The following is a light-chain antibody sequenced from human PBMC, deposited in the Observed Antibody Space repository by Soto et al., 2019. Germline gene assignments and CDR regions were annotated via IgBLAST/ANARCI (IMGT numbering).Light chain of an antibody. J-gene: IGLJ1*01. V-gene: IGLV2-23*01. Sequence: QSVLTQPPSASGSPGQSVTISCTGTSSDVGKYDYVSWFQHHPGKAPKLIIYEGSKRPSGVSNRFSGSKSGNTASLTISGLQAEDEADYYCCSYAGSSTSFGTGTKVTVL. CDR1: SSDVGKYDY. CDR2: EGS. CDR3: CSYAGSSTS.